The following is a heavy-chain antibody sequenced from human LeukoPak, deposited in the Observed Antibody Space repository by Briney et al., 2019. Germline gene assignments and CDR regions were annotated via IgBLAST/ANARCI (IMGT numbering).Heavy chain of an antibody. CDR2: IRSDGSIK. CDR1: GFTVSSNY. Sequence: GGSLRLSCAASGFTVSSNYMSWVRQAPGKGLEWVAFIRSDGSIKYYTESLKGRFTISRDNSKNTLYLQMNSLRAEDTAVYYCAKDEVFSSAWYFEYWGQGTLVTVSS. D-gene: IGHD6-19*01. J-gene: IGHJ4*02. CDR3: AKDEVFSSAWYFEY. V-gene: IGHV3-30*02.